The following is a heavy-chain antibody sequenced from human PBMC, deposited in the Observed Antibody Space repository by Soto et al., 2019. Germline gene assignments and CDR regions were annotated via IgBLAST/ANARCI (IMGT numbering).Heavy chain of an antibody. Sequence: GGSLRLSCAASGFTFDDYAMHRVRQAPGKGLELVSGISWNSGSIGYADSVKGRFTISRDNAKNSLYLQMNSLRAEDTALYYCAKGQLAYYYYYGMDVWGQGTTVTVSS. D-gene: IGHD6-13*01. V-gene: IGHV3-9*01. CDR3: AKGQLAYYYYYGMDV. CDR2: ISWNSGSI. CDR1: GFTFDDYA. J-gene: IGHJ6*02.